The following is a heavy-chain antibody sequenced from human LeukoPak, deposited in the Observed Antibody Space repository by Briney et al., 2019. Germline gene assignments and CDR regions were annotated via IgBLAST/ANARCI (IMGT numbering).Heavy chain of an antibody. D-gene: IGHD5-12*01. V-gene: IGHV1-8*01. CDR2: MNPNSGNT. Sequence: ASVKVSCKASGYTFTSYDINWVRQATGQGLEWMGWMNPNSGNTGYAQKFQGRVTMTRNTSISTAYMELSSLRSEDTAVYYCARGRWLRHWFDPWCQGTLVTVSS. J-gene: IGHJ5*02. CDR1: GYTFTSYD. CDR3: ARGRWLRHWFDP.